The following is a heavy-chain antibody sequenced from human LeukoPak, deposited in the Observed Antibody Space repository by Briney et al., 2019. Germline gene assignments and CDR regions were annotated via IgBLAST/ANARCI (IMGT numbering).Heavy chain of an antibody. J-gene: IGHJ5*02. CDR2: IYYSGST. CDR3: ARGKGATRSRTWFDP. D-gene: IGHD5-24*01. Sequence: SETLSLTCAVSGGSISTYYWTWIRQPPGKGLEWIGYIYYSGSTNYNPSLKSRVTISVDTSKNQFSLKLSSVTAADTAVYYCARGKGATRSRTWFDPWGQGTLVTVSS. V-gene: IGHV4-59*12. CDR1: GGSISTYY.